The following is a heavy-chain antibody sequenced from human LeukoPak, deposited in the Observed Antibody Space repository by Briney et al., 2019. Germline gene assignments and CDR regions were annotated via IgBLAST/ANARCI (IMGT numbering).Heavy chain of an antibody. Sequence: PGGSLRLSCAASGFTFSSYAMSWVRQAPGKGLEWASSISISGGRTHYADSAKGRFTISRDNSKNTLYLQMNSLRAEDTAVYYCARADYGDYVEYWGQGTLVTVSS. CDR1: GFTFSSYA. V-gene: IGHV3-23*01. J-gene: IGHJ4*02. CDR2: ISISGGRT. CDR3: ARADYGDYVEY. D-gene: IGHD4-17*01.